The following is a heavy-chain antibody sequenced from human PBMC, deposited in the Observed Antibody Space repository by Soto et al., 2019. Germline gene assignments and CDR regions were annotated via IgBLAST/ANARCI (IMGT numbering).Heavy chain of an antibody. Sequence: QAQVVRSGAEVRKPGSSVKLSCKASEGTFNSYAIAWVRQAPGQGLEWMGGIIPYYNTLNYAQKFQDRVTITADDSTNTVYMELSSLRSDDTAVYFCASGASRWYPYCFDSWAQGTLVTVSS. V-gene: IGHV1-69*01. CDR1: EGTFNSYA. CDR3: ASGASRWYPYCFDS. D-gene: IGHD6-13*01. CDR2: IIPYYNTL. J-gene: IGHJ4*02.